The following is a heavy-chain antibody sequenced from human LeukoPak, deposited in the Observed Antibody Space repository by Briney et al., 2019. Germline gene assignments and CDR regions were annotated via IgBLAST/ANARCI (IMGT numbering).Heavy chain of an antibody. D-gene: IGHD1-1*01. CDR1: GYAVSSGYY. J-gene: IGHJ4*02. Sequence: KPSETLSLTCTVSGYAVSSGYYWGWIRQPPGKGLEWIGSMYHSGDTYYNPSLKSRVTISVDTSKNQLSLKLSSVTAADTAVYYCARLGTTRWGPFDYWGQGTLVTVSS. V-gene: IGHV4-38-2*02. CDR3: ARLGTTRWGPFDY. CDR2: MYHSGDT.